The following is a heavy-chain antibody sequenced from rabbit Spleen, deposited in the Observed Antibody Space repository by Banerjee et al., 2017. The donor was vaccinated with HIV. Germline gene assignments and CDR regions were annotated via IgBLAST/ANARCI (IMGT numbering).Heavy chain of an antibody. CDR3: TRDDGSGHYIDGYFNL. CDR1: GFSFSRSYW. Sequence: QEQLEESGGDLVKPEGSLTLTCTASGFSFSRSYWICWVRQAPGKGLEWIACIDVGSSGRTYYANWAKGRFIISKTSSTTVILQVTSLTAADTATYFCTRDDGSGHYIDGYFNLWGQGTLVTVS. J-gene: IGHJ4*01. D-gene: IGHD1-1*01. V-gene: IGHV1S45*01. CDR2: IDVGSSGRT.